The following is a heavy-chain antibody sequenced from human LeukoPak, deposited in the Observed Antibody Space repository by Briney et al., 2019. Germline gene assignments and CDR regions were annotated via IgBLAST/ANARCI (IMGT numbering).Heavy chain of an antibody. V-gene: IGHV3-23*01. CDR3: AKNGYCRGGSCYSGWFDP. J-gene: IGHJ5*02. CDR2: ISGSGGST. CDR1: GFTFSSYA. D-gene: IGHD2-15*01. Sequence: PGGSLRLSCAASGFTFSSYAMSWVRQAPGKGLEWVSAISGSGGSTYYADSVKGRFTISRDNSKNTLYLQMNSLRAEDTAVYYCAKNGYCRGGSCYSGWFDPWGQGTLVTVSS.